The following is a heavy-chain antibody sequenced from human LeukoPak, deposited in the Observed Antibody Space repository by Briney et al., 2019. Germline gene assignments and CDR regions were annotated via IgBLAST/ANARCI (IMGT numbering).Heavy chain of an antibody. CDR3: ARSDYDFWSGYYTDYYFDY. J-gene: IGHJ4*02. V-gene: IGHV3-64*01. Sequence: GGSLRLSCAASGFTFSSYAMHWVRQAPGKGLEYVSAISSNGGSTYYANSVKGRFTISRDNSKNTLYPQMGSLRAEDMAVYYCARSDYDFWSGYYTDYYFDYWGQGTLVTVSS. CDR1: GFTFSSYA. CDR2: ISSNGGST. D-gene: IGHD3-3*01.